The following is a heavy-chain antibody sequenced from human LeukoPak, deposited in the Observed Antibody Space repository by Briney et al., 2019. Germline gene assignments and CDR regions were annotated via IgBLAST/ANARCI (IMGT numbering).Heavy chain of an antibody. CDR3: ASGGFFFRNYYHYMDV. CDR1: GGTFSSYA. D-gene: IGHD2/OR15-2a*01. CDR2: IIPIFGTA. V-gene: IGHV1-69*05. J-gene: IGHJ6*03. Sequence: SVKVSCKASGGTFSSYAISWVRQAPGQGLEWMGGIIPIFGTANYAQKFQGRVTITTDESTSTAYMELSSLRSEDTAVYYCASGGFFFRNYYHYMDVWGKGTTVTVSS.